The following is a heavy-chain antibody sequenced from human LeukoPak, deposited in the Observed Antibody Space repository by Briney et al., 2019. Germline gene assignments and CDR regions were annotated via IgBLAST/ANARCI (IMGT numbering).Heavy chain of an antibody. CDR2: TYDRSKWYN. V-gene: IGHV6-1*01. Sequence: SQTLSLTCAISVDSVSSNSATWNWIRQSPSRGLEWLGRTYDRSKWYNDYAVSVKSRITINPETSTNQFYLTLNSVTPEDTAVYYCERRTDDYNYLAYWGQGTLVTVYS. D-gene: IGHD5-24*01. J-gene: IGHJ4*02. CDR3: ERRTDDYNYLAY. CDR1: VDSVSSNSAT.